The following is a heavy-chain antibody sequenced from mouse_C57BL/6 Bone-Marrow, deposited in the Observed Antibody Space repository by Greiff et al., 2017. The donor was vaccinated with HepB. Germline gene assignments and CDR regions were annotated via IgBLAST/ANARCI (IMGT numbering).Heavy chain of an antibody. CDR3: AVYYDYDGDAYYFDY. CDR2: INPNNGGT. Sequence: EVQLQQSGPELVKPGASVKISCKASGYTFTDYYMNWVKQSHGKSLEWIGDINPNNGGTSYNQKFKGKATLTVDKSSSTAYMELRSLTSEDSAVYYCAVYYDYDGDAYYFDYWGQGTTLTVSS. V-gene: IGHV1-26*01. D-gene: IGHD2-4*01. CDR1: GYTFTDYY. J-gene: IGHJ2*01.